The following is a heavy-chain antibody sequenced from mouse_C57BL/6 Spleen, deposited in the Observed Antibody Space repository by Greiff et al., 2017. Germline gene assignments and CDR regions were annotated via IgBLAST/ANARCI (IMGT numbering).Heavy chain of an antibody. Sequence: QVQLKQSGAELVRPGASVTLSCKASGYTFTDYELHWVKQTPVHGLEWIGAIEPETGGTAYNQKFKGKAILTAYKSSSTAYIELRSLTSEDSAVYYCTRSHYSNYGWFAYGGQGALVTVSA. CDR3: TRSHYSNYGWFAY. CDR1: GYTFTDYE. J-gene: IGHJ3*01. D-gene: IGHD2-5*01. V-gene: IGHV1-15*01. CDR2: IEPETGGT.